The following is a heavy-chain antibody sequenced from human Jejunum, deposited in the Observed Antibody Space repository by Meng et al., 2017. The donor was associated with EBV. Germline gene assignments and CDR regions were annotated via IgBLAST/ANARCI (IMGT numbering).Heavy chain of an antibody. D-gene: IGHD1-26*01. V-gene: IGHV4-61*08. CDR2: IYNSEST. Sequence: VPLQEEAPGLVKPSEPPSLLCTASGGSVSSGGYFWGGIRQPPGKGLEWIGYIYNSESTNYKSSLKSRVTISADTSKNQFSLRLSSVTAADTAVYYCARDQNGSYFAYWGQGTLVTVSS. J-gene: IGHJ4*02. CDR1: GGSVSSGGYF. CDR3: ARDQNGSYFAY.